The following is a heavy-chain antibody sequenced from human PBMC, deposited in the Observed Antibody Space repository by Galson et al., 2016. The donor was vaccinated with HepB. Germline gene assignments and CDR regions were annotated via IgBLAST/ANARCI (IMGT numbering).Heavy chain of an antibody. CDR2: IYNSGST. CDR3: AREEGVATTRTFDY. V-gene: IGHV4-31*03. Sequence: TLSLTCTASGGSISSRGYYWSWIRQHPGKGLEWIGHIYNSGSTSYNPSLNSRVTSSLDTSKRQFSLKLNSVTGAATAVYYCAREEGVATTRTFDYWGQGILVTVSS. D-gene: IGHD2-15*01. J-gene: IGHJ4*02. CDR1: GGSISSRGYY.